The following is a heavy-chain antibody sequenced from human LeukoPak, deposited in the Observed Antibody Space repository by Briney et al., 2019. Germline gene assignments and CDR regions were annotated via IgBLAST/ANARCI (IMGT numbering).Heavy chain of an antibody. CDR2: INHSGST. V-gene: IGHV4-34*01. CDR1: GGSFSGYY. J-gene: IGHJ4*02. Sequence: IPSETLSPTCAVYGGSFSGYYWSWIRQPPGKGLEWIGEINHSGSTNYNPSLKSRVTISVDTSKNQFSLKLSSVTAADTAVYYCARDGPLAAYDFWSGYYYWGQGTLVTVSS. D-gene: IGHD3-3*01. CDR3: ARDGPLAAYDFWSGYYY.